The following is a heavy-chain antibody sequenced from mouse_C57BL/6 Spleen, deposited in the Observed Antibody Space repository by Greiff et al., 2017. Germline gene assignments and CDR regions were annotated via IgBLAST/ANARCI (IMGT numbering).Heavy chain of an antibody. D-gene: IGHD1-1*01. CDR3: SSPITTVVATNFDV. V-gene: IGHV1-59*01. CDR2: IAPSDSYT. J-gene: IGHJ1*03. CDR1: GYTFTSYW. Sequence: VQLQQPGAELVRPGTSVQLSCKASGYTFTSYWMHWVKQRPGQGLEWIGVIAPSDSYTNYNQQFKGKATLTVDTSSSTADMQLSSLTSEDSAVYYCSSPITTVVATNFDVWGTGTTVTVSS.